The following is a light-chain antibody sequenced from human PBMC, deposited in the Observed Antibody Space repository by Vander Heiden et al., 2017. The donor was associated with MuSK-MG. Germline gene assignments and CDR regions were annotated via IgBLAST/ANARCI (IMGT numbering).Light chain of an antibody. CDR1: RSNIGSNP. CDR3: AAWDDSLNGWV. J-gene: IGLJ3*02. CDR2: SNN. V-gene: IGLV1-44*01. Sequence: QSVLTQPPSASGPPGQRVTVSCSGSRSNIGSNPVNWYQQLPGTAPKLLIYSNNQRPSGVPDRFSGSKSGTSASLAISGLQSEDEADYYCAAWDDSLNGWVFGGGTKLTVL.